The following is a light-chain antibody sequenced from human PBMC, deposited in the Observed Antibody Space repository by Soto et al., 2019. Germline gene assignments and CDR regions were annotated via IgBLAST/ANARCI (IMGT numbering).Light chain of an antibody. CDR2: EGS. J-gene: IGLJ1*01. V-gene: IGLV2-23*03. Sequence: QPGLTQPASVSGSPGQSITISCTGTSSDVASYNLVSWYQQHPGKAPKLMIYEGSKRPSGVSNRFSGSKSGNTASLTISGLTADHAADYYCCSYAASSTFANYVFGTGTKVTV. CDR1: SSDVASYNL. CDR3: CSYAASSTFANYV.